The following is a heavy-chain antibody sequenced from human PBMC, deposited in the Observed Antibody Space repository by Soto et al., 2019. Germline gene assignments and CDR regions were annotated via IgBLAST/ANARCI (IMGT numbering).Heavy chain of an antibody. CDR3: SKGGSKAGMDV. Sequence: GGSLRLSCAASGFTFSDYGMHWVRQAPGKGLEWVAVVSNDENKYYTDSVKGRFTISRDNSKNTVYLQMNGLRPDDTAVYYCSKGGSKAGMDVWGQGTLVTVSS. D-gene: IGHD1-26*01. CDR2: VSNDENK. CDR1: GFTFSDYG. J-gene: IGHJ6*02. V-gene: IGHV3-30*18.